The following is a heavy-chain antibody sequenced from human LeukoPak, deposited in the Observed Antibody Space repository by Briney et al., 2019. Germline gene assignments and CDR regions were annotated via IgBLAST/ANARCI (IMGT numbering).Heavy chain of an antibody. CDR1: GGTFSSYA. V-gene: IGHV1-69*04. CDR2: IIPILGIA. J-gene: IGHJ4*02. CDR3: ARDVDDLWSVAY. Sequence: SVKVSCKASGGTFSSYAISWVRQAPGQGLEWMGRIIPILGIANYAQKFQGRVTITADKSTSTAYMELSSLRSEDTAVYYCARDVDDLWSVAYWGQGTLVTVSS. D-gene: IGHD3-3*01.